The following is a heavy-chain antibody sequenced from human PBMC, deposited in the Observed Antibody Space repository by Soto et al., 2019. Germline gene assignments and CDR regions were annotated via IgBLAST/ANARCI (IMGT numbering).Heavy chain of an antibody. CDR1: GGSISSGGYY. D-gene: IGHD3-10*01. J-gene: IGHJ6*02. CDR2: IYYSGST. V-gene: IGHV4-31*03. Sequence: SETLSLTCTVSGGSISSGGYYWSWIRQHPGKGLEWIGYIYYSGSTYYNPSLKSRVTISVDTSKNQFSLKLSSVTAADTAVYYCARDNMVRGVTSRTYYYGMDVWGQGTTVTVSS. CDR3: ARDNMVRGVTSRTYYYGMDV.